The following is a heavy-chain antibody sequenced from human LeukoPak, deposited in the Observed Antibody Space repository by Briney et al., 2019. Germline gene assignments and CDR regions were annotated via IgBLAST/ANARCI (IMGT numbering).Heavy chain of an antibody. V-gene: IGHV1-18*01. J-gene: IGHJ4*02. Sequence: ASVKVSCKASGYTFTSHGINWVRQAPGQGLEWMGWISAYNGNTNYAQKFQGRVTMTTDTSTTTAYIELRSLRSDDTALYYCATSALAASGTFSYWGQGTPVTVSS. CDR3: ATSALAASGTFSY. CDR2: ISAYNGNT. D-gene: IGHD6-13*01. CDR1: GYTFTSHG.